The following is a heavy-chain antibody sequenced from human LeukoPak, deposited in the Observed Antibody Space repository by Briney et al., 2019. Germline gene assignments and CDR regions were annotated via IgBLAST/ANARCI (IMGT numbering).Heavy chain of an antibody. Sequence: SVKVSCKASGGTFSDYALNWVRQAPGQGLEWMGVFIPILDTANSTQKFQDRLTITADIFTNTVYMELSSLRFDDTAVYFCAGIPVFGVVLHQEPVWGKGTTVTVSS. J-gene: IGHJ6*03. CDR1: GGTFSDYA. CDR3: AGIPVFGVVLHQEPV. V-gene: IGHV1-69*10. D-gene: IGHD3-3*01. CDR2: FIPILDTA.